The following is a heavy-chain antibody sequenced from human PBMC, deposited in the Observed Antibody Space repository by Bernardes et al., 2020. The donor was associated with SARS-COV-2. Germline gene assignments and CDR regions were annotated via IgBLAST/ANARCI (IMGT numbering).Heavy chain of an antibody. D-gene: IGHD3-3*01. CDR2: IYYSGST. Sequence: TLSLTCTVSGGSISSGGYYWSWIRQHPGKGLEWIGYIYYSGSTYYNPSLKSRVTISVDTSKNQFSLKLSSVTAADTAVYYCARANTIFGVVIKAFDYWGQGTLVTVSS. CDR3: ARANTIFGVVIKAFDY. V-gene: IGHV4-31*03. CDR1: GGSISSGGYY. J-gene: IGHJ4*02.